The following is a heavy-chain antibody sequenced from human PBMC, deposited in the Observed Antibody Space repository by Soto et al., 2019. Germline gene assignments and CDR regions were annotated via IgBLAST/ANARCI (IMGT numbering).Heavy chain of an antibody. CDR3: ATGIVGRGYFDY. D-gene: IGHD1-26*01. J-gene: IGHJ4*02. CDR2: IFYSGTT. CDR1: AGSITRGGYY. Sequence: TLRLTCTVSAGSITRGGYYWSWIRQHPGKGLEWIGYIFYSGTTYSNPSLQSRVTISVDTSKNQFSLKLSSVTAADTAVYYCATGIVGRGYFDYWGQRPLVT. V-gene: IGHV4-31*03.